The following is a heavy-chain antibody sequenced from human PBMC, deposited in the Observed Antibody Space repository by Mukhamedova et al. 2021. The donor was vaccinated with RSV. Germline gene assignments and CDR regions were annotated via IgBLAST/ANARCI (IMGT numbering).Heavy chain of an antibody. V-gene: IGHV1-18*01. D-gene: IGHD6-19*01. J-gene: IGHJ4*02. CDR3: ARARRKWLVVDY. Sequence: RQAPGQGLEWMGWISAYNGNTNYAQKLQGRVTMTTDTSTSTAYMELRSLRSDDTAVYYCARARRKWLVVDYWGQGTLVTVSS. CDR2: ISAYNGNT.